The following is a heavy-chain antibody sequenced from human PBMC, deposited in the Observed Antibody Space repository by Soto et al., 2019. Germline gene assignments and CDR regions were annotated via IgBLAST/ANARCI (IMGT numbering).Heavy chain of an antibody. D-gene: IGHD3-22*01. Sequence: GGSLRLSCAASGFTFSSYAMSWVRQAPGKGLEWVSAISGSGGSTYYADSVKGRFTISRDNSKNTLYLQMNSLRAEDTAVYYCEAIYTMMGLMGAFDIWGQGTMVTVSS. CDR2: ISGSGGST. J-gene: IGHJ3*02. CDR3: EAIYTMMGLMGAFDI. V-gene: IGHV3-23*01. CDR1: GFTFSSYA.